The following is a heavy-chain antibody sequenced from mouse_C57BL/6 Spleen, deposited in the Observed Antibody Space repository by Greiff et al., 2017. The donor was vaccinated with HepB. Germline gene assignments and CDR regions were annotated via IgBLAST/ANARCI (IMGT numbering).Heavy chain of an antibody. CDR3: ARNYYWRSGLGFAY. V-gene: IGHV1-55*01. CDR2: IYPGSGST. J-gene: IGHJ3*01. Sequence: QVQLQQPGAELVKPGASVKMSCKASGYTFTSYWITWVKQRPGQGLEWIGDIYPGSGSTNYNEKFKSKATLTVDISSSTAYMQLSSLTSEDSAVYYGARNYYWRSGLGFAYWGQGTLVTVSA. CDR1: GYTFTSYW. D-gene: IGHD1-1*01.